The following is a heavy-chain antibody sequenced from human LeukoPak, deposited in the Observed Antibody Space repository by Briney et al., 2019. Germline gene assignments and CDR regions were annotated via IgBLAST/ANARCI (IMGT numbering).Heavy chain of an antibody. D-gene: IGHD3-22*01. J-gene: IGHJ4*02. CDR1: GGSFSGHY. Sequence: SETLSLTCAVYGGSFSGHYWSWIRQPPGKGLEWIGEINHSGSTNYNPSLKSRVTISVDTSKNQFSLKLSSVTAADTAVYYCARPRGVYDSSLVFRYWGQGTLVTVSS. CDR3: ARPRGVYDSSLVFRY. V-gene: IGHV4-34*01. CDR2: INHSGST.